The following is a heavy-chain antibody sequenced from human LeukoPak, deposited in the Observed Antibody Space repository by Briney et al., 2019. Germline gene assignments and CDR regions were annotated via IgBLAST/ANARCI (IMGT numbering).Heavy chain of an antibody. J-gene: IGHJ3*02. Sequence: SSETLSLTCTVSGGSVSSGSYYWSWIRQPPGEGLEWIGYIYYSGSTNYNPSLKSRVTISVDTSKNQFSLKLSSVTAADTAVYYCARIVANPDAFDIWGQGTMVTVSS. CDR3: ARIVANPDAFDI. V-gene: IGHV4-61*01. D-gene: IGHD5-12*01. CDR1: GGSVSSGSYY. CDR2: IYYSGST.